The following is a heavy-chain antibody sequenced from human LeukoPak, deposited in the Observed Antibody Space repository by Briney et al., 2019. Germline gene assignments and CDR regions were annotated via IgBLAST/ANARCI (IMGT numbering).Heavy chain of an antibody. Sequence: GGSLRLSCAASGFTFSSYAMIWVRQAPGRGLERVSSISASGGDTYYLDSVTGRFTISRDNSKNTLYLQMNSLKAEDTAIYCCTKDPHAVATPRVYWGQGILVTVSS. CDR2: ISASGGDT. CDR1: GFTFSSYA. D-gene: IGHD2-21*02. CDR3: TKDPHAVATPRVY. J-gene: IGHJ4*02. V-gene: IGHV3-23*01.